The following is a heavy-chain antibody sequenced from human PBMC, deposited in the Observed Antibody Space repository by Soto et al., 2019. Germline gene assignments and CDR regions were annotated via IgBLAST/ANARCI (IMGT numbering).Heavy chain of an antibody. J-gene: IGHJ4*02. D-gene: IGHD3-16*01. CDR1: GGSVSRDNW. CDR3: AENGSYDLVN. V-gene: IGHV4-4*02. Sequence: SETLSLTCGVSGGSVSRDNWWSWVRQPPGRGLEWIGEIHHSGSTNYSPSLKSRVTMSVDKSRNQFSLKLTSVTAADTAVYYCAENGSYDLVNWGQGTRVTVSS. CDR2: IHHSGST.